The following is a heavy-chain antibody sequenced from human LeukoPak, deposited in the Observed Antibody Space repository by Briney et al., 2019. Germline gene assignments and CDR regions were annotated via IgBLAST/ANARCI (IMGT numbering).Heavy chain of an antibody. CDR2: ISSSSSYI. Sequence: GGSLRLSCAASGFTFSSYSMNWVRQAPGKGPEWVSSISSSSSYIYYADSVKGRFTISRDNAKNSLYLQMNSLRAEDTAVYYCARQGITGTIDYWGQGTLVTVSS. CDR3: ARQGITGTIDY. CDR1: GFTFSSYS. V-gene: IGHV3-21*01. J-gene: IGHJ4*02. D-gene: IGHD1-7*01.